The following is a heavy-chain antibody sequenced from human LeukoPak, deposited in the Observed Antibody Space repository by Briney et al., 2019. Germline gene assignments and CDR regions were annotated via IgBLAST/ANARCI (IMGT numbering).Heavy chain of an antibody. J-gene: IGHJ4*02. CDR1: GFTFSSYA. CDR2: FSVSDGIT. V-gene: IGHV3-23*01. D-gene: IGHD5-12*01. Sequence: GGALRLSCAASGFTFSSYAMSGVRQAPGKGLEWVSGFSVSDGITYYADSGKGRFTISRDNSKNTLYLQMNSLRVEDTAVYYCAKDVKFSWPFYFDYWGQGILVTVSS. CDR3: AKDVKFSWPFYFDY.